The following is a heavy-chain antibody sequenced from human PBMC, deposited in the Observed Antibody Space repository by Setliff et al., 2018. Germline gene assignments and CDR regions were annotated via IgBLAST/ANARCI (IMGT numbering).Heavy chain of an antibody. Sequence: GGSLRLSCAASGFSFGGSAVYWVRQASVKGLEWIGRIRGRTDNYATAYAASVRGRFTISRDDSKNTAYLQMNSLKTEDTAVYYCTFTRDGYDVFDIWGQGTMVTVS. CDR3: TFTRDGYDVFDI. D-gene: IGHD5-18*01. CDR1: GFSFGGSA. V-gene: IGHV3-73*01. CDR2: IRGRTDNYAT. J-gene: IGHJ3*02.